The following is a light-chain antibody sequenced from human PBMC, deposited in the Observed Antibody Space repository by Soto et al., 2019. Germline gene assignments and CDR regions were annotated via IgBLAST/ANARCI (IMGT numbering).Light chain of an antibody. J-gene: IGKJ5*01. V-gene: IGKV1-39*01. CDR1: QSISSY. CDR3: QQRSNWLT. Sequence: DIQMTQSPSSLSASVGDRVSITCRASQSISSYLNWYQQKPGKAPKLLIFAASSLQSGVPSRFSGSRSGPDFTLTISSLQPEDFAVYYCQQRSNWLTFGQGTRLEIK. CDR2: AAS.